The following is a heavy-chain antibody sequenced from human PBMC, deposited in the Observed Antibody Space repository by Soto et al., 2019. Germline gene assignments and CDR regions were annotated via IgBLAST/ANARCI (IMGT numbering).Heavy chain of an antibody. D-gene: IGHD3-10*01. Sequence: QVQLQESGPGLVKPSETLSLTCTVSGGSISSYYWSWIRQPPGKGLEWIGYIYYSGSTNYNPSLKLHVPISVDTSTTQFSLKLSSVTAADTAVYYCASSARYYGSGSTYWYFDLWGRGTLVTVSS. CDR3: ASSARYYGSGSTYWYFDL. CDR1: GGSISSYY. CDR2: IYYSGST. V-gene: IGHV4-59*08. J-gene: IGHJ2*01.